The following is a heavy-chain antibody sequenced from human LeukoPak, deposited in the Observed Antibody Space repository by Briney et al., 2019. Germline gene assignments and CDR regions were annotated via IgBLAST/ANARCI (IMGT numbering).Heavy chain of an antibody. CDR1: GYSISSGYY. CDR3: SGGPRSSYYDILTGFPYYMDV. Sequence: SETLSLTCAVSGYSISSGYYWGWIRQPPAKGLAWIGIIYHSGSTYYNPSPRSRVAILVDTFKNRFSLKLPSLSAAATTVYNTSGGPRSSYYDILTGFPYYMDVWGKGTTVTVSS. J-gene: IGHJ6*03. CDR2: IYHSGST. D-gene: IGHD3-9*01. V-gene: IGHV4-38-2*01.